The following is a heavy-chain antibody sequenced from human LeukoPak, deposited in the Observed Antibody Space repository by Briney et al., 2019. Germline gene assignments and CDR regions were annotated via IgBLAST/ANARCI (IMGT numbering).Heavy chain of an antibody. V-gene: IGHV1-69*04. Sequence: SVKVSCKASGGTFSSYAISWVRQAPGQGLEWMGRIIPILGIANYAQKFQGRVTITADKSASTAYMELSSLRSEDTAVYYCARYSYGADDAFDVWGQGTMVTVSS. CDR2: IIPILGIA. D-gene: IGHD5-18*01. CDR1: GGTFSSYA. CDR3: ARYSYGADDAFDV. J-gene: IGHJ3*01.